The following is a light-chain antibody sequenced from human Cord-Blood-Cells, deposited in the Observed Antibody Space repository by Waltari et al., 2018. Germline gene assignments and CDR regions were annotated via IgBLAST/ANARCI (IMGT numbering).Light chain of an antibody. V-gene: IGKV1-39*01. CDR1: QSISSY. J-gene: IGKJ1*01. CDR2: AAS. Sequence: DIQMTQSPSSLSASVGDRVTITCRASQSISSYLNWYQQKPGKAPKLLIYAASSLQSGVPSRVSGSGSGTESTLTISSLQPEDFATYYCQQSYSTPRTFGQGTKVEIK. CDR3: QQSYSTPRT.